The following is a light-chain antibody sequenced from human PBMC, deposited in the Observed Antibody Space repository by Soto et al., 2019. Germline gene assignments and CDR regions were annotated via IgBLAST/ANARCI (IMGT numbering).Light chain of an antibody. V-gene: IGKV3-20*01. Sequence: EIVLTQSPGTLSLSPGERATVSCRASQSVSSSYLAWYQQKPGQAPRLVIYGASSRATGIPDRFSGSGSGTDFTLTISRLEPEDFAVYFCQQYNDGLTFGGGTKVDIK. CDR2: GAS. J-gene: IGKJ4*01. CDR3: QQYNDGLT. CDR1: QSVSSSY.